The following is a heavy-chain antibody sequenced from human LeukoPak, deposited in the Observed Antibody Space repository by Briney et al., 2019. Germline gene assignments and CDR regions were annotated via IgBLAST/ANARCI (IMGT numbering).Heavy chain of an antibody. V-gene: IGHV1-18*01. J-gene: IGHJ5*02. CDR3: ARGSSGTEGFDP. Sequence: GASVKVSCKASGYTFSKFGISWVRQAPGQGLEWMGWIYNGNIKYAQSLQGRVTMTTDTSTSTAYMELRSLKSDDTAVYYWARGSSGTEGFDPWGQGTLVTVSS. D-gene: IGHD6-19*01. CDR1: GYTFSKFG. CDR2: IYNGNI.